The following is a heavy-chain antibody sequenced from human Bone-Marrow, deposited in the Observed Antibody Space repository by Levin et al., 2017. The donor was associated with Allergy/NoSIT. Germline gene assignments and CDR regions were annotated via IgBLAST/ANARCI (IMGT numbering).Heavy chain of an antibody. CDR3: ARDGYSYGKDFDY. V-gene: IGHV3-11*01. CDR2: ISNSGDLT. Sequence: NPGGSLRLSCAASGFTFSDFYMNWIRQAPGKGLEWLAYISNSGDLTYYADSVQGRITISRDNAKNSLYLQMNNLRAEDTAVYYCARDGYSYGKDFDYWGQGTLVTVSS. J-gene: IGHJ4*02. D-gene: IGHD5-18*01. CDR1: GFTFSDFY.